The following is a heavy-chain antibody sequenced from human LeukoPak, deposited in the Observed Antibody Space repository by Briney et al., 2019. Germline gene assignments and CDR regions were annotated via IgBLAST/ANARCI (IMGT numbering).Heavy chain of an antibody. V-gene: IGHV4-34*01. D-gene: IGHD3-9*01. CDR1: DGSFSGYY. J-gene: IGHJ4*02. Sequence: SETLSLTCAVYDGSFSGYYWSWIRQPPGKGLEWIGEINHSGSTNYNPSLKSRVTISVDTSKNQFSLKLSSVTAADTAVYYCARGQLRYFDWLSISYFDYWGQGTLVTVSS. CDR3: ARGQLRYFDWLSISYFDY. CDR2: INHSGST.